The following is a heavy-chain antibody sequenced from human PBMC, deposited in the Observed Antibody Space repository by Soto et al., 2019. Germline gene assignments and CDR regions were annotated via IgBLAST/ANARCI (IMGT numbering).Heavy chain of an antibody. CDR3: AKDGKNGVCDY. CDR2: ISGSGGST. CDR1: GFTLSSHT. D-gene: IGHD2-8*01. J-gene: IGHJ4*02. Sequence: GGSLRLSCAASGFTLSSHTMSWVRQAPGKGLEWVSAISGSGGSTYYADSVKGRFTISRDNSKNTLYLQMNSLRAEDTAVYYCAKDGKNGVCDYWGQGTLVTVSS. V-gene: IGHV3-23*01.